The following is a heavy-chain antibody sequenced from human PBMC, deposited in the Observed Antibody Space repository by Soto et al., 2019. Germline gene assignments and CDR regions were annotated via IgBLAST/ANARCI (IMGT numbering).Heavy chain of an antibody. J-gene: IGHJ6*03. Sequence: ASVKVSCKASGYTFTSYDINWVRQATGQGLEWMGWMNPNSGNTGYAQKFQGRVTMTRNTSISTAYMELSSLRSEDTAVYYCARGTILGTYYYMEVWGKGTTVTVSS. V-gene: IGHV1-8*01. CDR1: GYTFTSYD. CDR2: MNPNSGNT. D-gene: IGHD3-3*01. CDR3: ARGTILGTYYYMEV.